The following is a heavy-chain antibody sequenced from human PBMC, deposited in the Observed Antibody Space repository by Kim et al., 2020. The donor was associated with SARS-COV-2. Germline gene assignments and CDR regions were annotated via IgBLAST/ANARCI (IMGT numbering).Heavy chain of an antibody. CDR1: GFTFSSYA. CDR3: AKDTTPIAARPDYCYYYGMDV. Sequence: GGSLRLSCAASGFTFSSYAMSWVRQAPGKGLEWVSAISGSGGSTYYADSVKGRFTISRDNSKNTLYLQMNSLRAEDTAVYYCAKDTTPIAARPDYCYYYGMDVWGQGTTVTVSS. V-gene: IGHV3-23*01. CDR2: ISGSGGST. D-gene: IGHD6-6*01. J-gene: IGHJ6*02.